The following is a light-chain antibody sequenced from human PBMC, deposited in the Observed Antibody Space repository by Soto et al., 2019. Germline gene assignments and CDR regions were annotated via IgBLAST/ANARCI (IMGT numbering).Light chain of an antibody. Sequence: QSALTQPASMSGSPGQSITISCSGSTSVVGSYNLVSWYQQFPGKAPKLIIYEGYKRPSGVSNRFSGSKFGNTASLTISGLQADDEADYYCCSYTGSHSLMIGGGPKLTVL. CDR1: TSVVGSYNL. V-gene: IGLV2-23*01. CDR3: CSYTGSHSLM. CDR2: EGY. J-gene: IGLJ2*01.